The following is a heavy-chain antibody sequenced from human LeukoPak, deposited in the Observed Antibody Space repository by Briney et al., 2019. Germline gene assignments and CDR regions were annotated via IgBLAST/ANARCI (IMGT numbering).Heavy chain of an antibody. CDR1: GGSFSGYY. J-gene: IGHJ4*02. D-gene: IGHD1-14*01. V-gene: IGHV4-34*01. CDR3: ARGITYFPDY. CDR2: INHSGST. Sequence: PSETLSLTCAVYGGSFSGYYWSWIRQPPGKGLEWIGEINHSGSTNYNPSLKSRVTISVDTPKNQFSLKLSSVTAADTAVYYCARGITYFPDYWGQGTLVTVSS.